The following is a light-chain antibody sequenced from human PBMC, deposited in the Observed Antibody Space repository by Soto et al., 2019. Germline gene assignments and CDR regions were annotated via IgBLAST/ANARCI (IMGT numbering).Light chain of an antibody. J-gene: IGLJ2*01. CDR3: SSYAGSNNLV. Sequence: QSVLTQPPSASGSPGQSVTISCTGTSSDVGAYNYVSWYQQHPGKAPNLMIYEVNKRPSGVPDRFSGSKSGNTASLTVSGLQAEDEADYYCSSYAGSNNLVFGGGTKLTVL. CDR1: SSDVGAYNY. CDR2: EVN. V-gene: IGLV2-8*01.